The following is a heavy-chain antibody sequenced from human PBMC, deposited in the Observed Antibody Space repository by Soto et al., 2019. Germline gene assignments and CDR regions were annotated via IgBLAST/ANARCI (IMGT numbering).Heavy chain of an antibody. CDR3: AKGSTDYVDYVAYYYYMDV. Sequence: EVQLLESGGGLVQPGGSLRLSCAASGFTFSSYAMSWVRQAPGKGLEWVSAISGSGGSTYYADSVKGRFTISRDNSKNTLYLQLNSLRAEDTAVYYCAKGSTDYVDYVAYYYYMDVWGKGTTVTVSS. CDR1: GFTFSSYA. J-gene: IGHJ6*03. CDR2: ISGSGGST. D-gene: IGHD4-17*01. V-gene: IGHV3-23*01.